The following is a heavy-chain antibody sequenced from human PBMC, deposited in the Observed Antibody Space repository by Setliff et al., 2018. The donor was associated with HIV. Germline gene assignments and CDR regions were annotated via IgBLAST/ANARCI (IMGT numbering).Heavy chain of an antibody. CDR1: GFTLDDYA. J-gene: IGHJ1*01. CDR3: AREMAATAHPDDPYFQH. CDR2: ISWNSGSI. Sequence: PVGSLRLSCAASGFTLDDYAMHWVRQAPGKGLECVSGISWNSGSIGYADSVKGRSTISRDNAKNSLYLQMNSLRAEDTAVYYCAREMAATAHPDDPYFQHWGQGTLVTVSS. D-gene: IGHD6-13*01. V-gene: IGHV3-9*01.